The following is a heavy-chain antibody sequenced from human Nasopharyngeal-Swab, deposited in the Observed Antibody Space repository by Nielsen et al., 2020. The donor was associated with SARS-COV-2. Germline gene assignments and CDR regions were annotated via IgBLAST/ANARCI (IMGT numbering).Heavy chain of an antibody. D-gene: IGHD6-19*01. CDR1: GFTFSSYA. Sequence: GESLKISCAASGFTFSSYAMHWVRQAPGKGLEWVAAISYDGSNKYYADSVKGRFTISRDNSKNTLYLQMNSLRAEDTAVYYCARGLKYSSGWYSYYYYGMDVWGQGTTVTVSS. V-gene: IGHV3-30-3*01. CDR3: ARGLKYSSGWYSYYYYGMDV. J-gene: IGHJ6*02. CDR2: ISYDGSNK.